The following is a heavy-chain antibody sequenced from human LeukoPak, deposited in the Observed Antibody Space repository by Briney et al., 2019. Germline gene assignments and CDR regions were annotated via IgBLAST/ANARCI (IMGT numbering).Heavy chain of an antibody. CDR1: GFTFSSYA. J-gene: IGHJ4*02. CDR3: AKDSVGYYDSSGYYCPCH. D-gene: IGHD3-22*01. CDR2: ISGSGGST. V-gene: IGHV3-23*01. Sequence: GGSLRLSCAASGFTFSSYAMSWVRQAPGKGLEWVSAISGSGGSTYYADSVKGRFTISRDNSKNTLYLQMNSLRAEDTAVYYCAKDSVGYYDSSGYYCPCHWGQGTLVTVSS.